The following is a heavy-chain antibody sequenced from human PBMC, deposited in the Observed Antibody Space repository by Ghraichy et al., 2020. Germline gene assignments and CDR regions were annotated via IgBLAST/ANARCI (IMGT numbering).Heavy chain of an antibody. J-gene: IGHJ4*02. CDR1: GGSFSGYY. V-gene: IGHV4-34*01. CDR2: INHSGST. CDR3: AREKAYYDSSGYRY. Sequence: SETLSLTCAVYGGSFSGYYWSWIRQPPGKGLEWIGEINHSGSTNYNPSLKSRVTISVDTSKNQFSLKLSSVTAADTAVYYCAREKAYYDSSGYRYWGQGTLVTVSS. D-gene: IGHD3-22*01.